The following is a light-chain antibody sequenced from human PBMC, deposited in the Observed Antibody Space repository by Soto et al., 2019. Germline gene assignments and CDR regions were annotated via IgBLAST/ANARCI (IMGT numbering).Light chain of an antibody. V-gene: IGLV2-14*01. CDR1: SSDVGGYNY. Sequence: ALTQPASVSGFPGQSITISCTGTSSDVGGYNYVSWYQQHPGKAPKLVIYDVTNRPSGVSDRFSGSRSGNTASLTISGLQSEDEADYYCSSYTGSSTLVYVFGTGTKVTVL. CDR3: SSYTGSSTLVYV. J-gene: IGLJ1*01. CDR2: DVT.